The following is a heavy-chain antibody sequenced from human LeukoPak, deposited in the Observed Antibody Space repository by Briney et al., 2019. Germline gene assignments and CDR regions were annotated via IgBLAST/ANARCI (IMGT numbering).Heavy chain of an antibody. V-gene: IGHV4-59*12. CDR1: GGSISSYY. Sequence: SETLSLTCTVSGGSISSYYWSCIRQPPGKGLEWIGYIYYSGSTNYNPSLKSRVTISVDTSKNQFSLKLSSVTAADTAVYYCWRGVVCWRSQKYYYYMDVWGKGTTVTISS. J-gene: IGHJ6*03. CDR3: WRGVVCWRSQKYYYYMDV. D-gene: IGHD2-21*01. CDR2: IYYSGST.